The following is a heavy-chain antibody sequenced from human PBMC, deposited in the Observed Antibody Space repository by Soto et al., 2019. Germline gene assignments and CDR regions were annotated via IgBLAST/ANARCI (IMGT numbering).Heavy chain of an antibody. Sequence: ASVKVSCKASGYTFTSYYMHWVRQAPGQGLEWMGIINPSGGSTSYAQKFQGRVTMTRDTSTSTVYMELSSLRSEDTAVYYCARGRPISNIVLVPAATTDPWGQGTLVTVSS. D-gene: IGHD2-2*01. CDR1: GYTFTSYY. J-gene: IGHJ5*02. V-gene: IGHV1-46*01. CDR2: INPSGGST. CDR3: ARGRPISNIVLVPAATTDP.